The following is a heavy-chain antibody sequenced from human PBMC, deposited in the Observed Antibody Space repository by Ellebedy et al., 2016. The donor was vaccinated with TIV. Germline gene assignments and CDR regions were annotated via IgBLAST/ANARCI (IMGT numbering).Heavy chain of an antibody. Sequence: GESLKISXAASGFNFNTYGMHWVRQAPGKGLEWVAVMSYDVNKRYADSVEGRFAISRDNFKNTLYLQMNSLSAEDTGVYYCVRDRRQVITQTFEYWGQGTLVTVSS. CDR3: VRDRRQVITQTFEY. CDR2: MSYDVNKR. CDR1: GFNFNTYG. J-gene: IGHJ4*02. V-gene: IGHV3-30*03. D-gene: IGHD2-21*01.